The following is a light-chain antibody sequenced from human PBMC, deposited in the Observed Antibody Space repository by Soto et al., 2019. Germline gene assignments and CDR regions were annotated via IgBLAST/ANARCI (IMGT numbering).Light chain of an antibody. CDR1: QGIRND. Sequence: DIQMTQSPSSLPASVGDRVTIICRASQGIRNDLGWYQQKPGKAPKRLIYAASSLDGGVPSRFRGSGSGTEFSLTISSQQPEDFATYYCLQHNTYSYTFGQGTKLEIK. CDR3: LQHNTYSYT. V-gene: IGKV1-17*01. J-gene: IGKJ2*01. CDR2: AAS.